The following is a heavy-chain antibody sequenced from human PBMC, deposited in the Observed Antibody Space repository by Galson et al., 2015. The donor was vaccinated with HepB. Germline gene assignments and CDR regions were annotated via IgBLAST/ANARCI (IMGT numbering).Heavy chain of an antibody. CDR1: GFTFSSYA. J-gene: IGHJ4*02. CDR3: ANGHYSSGWYSSRFDY. CDR2: ISGSGGSI. Sequence: SLRLSCAASGFTFSSYAMSWVRQAPGKGLEWVSVISGSGGSIYYADSVKGRFTISRDNSKNTLYLQMNSLRAEDTAVYYCANGHYSSGWYSSRFDYWGQGTLLTVSS. V-gene: IGHV3-23*01. D-gene: IGHD6-19*01.